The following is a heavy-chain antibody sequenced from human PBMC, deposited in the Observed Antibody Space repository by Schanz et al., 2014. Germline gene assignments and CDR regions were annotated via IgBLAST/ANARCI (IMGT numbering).Heavy chain of an antibody. CDR3: VRVSFADPRLYRGMDRDIDY. V-gene: IGHV3-23*04. D-gene: IGHD5-18*01. CDR1: GFTFSTFA. Sequence: EVQLVESGGGVVQPGRSLRLSCSASGFTFSTFAMHWVRQAPGKGLEWVSLISDSGDTAYYADSVKGRFTISRDNFKGALYLQMSSLRAEDTAVYYCVRVSFADPRLYRGMDRDIDYWGQGTLVTVSS. CDR2: ISDSGDTA. J-gene: IGHJ4*02.